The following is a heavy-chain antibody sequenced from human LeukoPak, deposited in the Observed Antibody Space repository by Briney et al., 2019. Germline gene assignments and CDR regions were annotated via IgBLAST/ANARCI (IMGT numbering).Heavy chain of an antibody. J-gene: IGHJ5*02. Sequence: SETLSLTCAVYGGSFSGYYWSWIRQPPGKGLEWIGEINHSGSTNYNPSLKSRVTISVDTSKNQFSLKLSTVTAADTAVYYCARGRSSWYLNRPSYNWFDPWGQGTLVTVSS. V-gene: IGHV4-34*01. CDR1: GGSFSGYY. CDR2: INHSGST. D-gene: IGHD6-13*01. CDR3: ARGRSSWYLNRPSYNWFDP.